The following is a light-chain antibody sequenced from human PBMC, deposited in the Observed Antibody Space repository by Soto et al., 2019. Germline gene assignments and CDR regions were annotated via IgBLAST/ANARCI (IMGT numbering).Light chain of an antibody. V-gene: IGLV1-40*01. J-gene: IGLJ1*01. Sequence: SVLTQPHSVSGAPGQRVTISCTGSSANIGAAYNVDWYQQLPGTAPKLLIYRNNNRPSGAPARFSGSKSGTSADLAIAGLQAEDEGDYDCQCYDSSLRCYGFGTGTKFTVL. CDR3: QCYDSSLRCYG. CDR2: RNN. CDR1: SANIGAAYN.